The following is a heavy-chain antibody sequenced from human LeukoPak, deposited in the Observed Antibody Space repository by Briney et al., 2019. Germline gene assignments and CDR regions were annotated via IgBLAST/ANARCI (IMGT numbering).Heavy chain of an antibody. V-gene: IGHV3-30*02. CDR1: GFTFSSYG. CDR3: AKDQCTRTSCDGYPGH. CDR2: ILLDGSTK. Sequence: GGSLRLSCAAPGFTFSSYGMHWVRQAPGKGLEWGAFILLDGSTKYSRDSVKGRFSVSRDYSKNTLYLQMNSLRPEDTAVYYCAKDQCTRTSCDGYPGHWGQGTLVTVSS. D-gene: IGHD2-2*01. J-gene: IGHJ4*02.